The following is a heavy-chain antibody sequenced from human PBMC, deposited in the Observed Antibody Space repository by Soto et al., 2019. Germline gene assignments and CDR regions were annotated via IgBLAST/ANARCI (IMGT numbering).Heavy chain of an antibody. Sequence: ASVKVSCKASGYSFTNFHIHWARQAPGQGLERMGMIDPSGGITRDAQRLQGRITMTRDASTSTVYMELRSLTSEDTSVYYSAKDQTSYRYGPRESPTFDIWGQGTMVTVAS. CDR2: IDPSGGIT. V-gene: IGHV1-46*01. CDR3: AKDQTSYRYGPRESPTFDI. D-gene: IGHD5-18*01. CDR1: GYSFTNFH. J-gene: IGHJ3*02.